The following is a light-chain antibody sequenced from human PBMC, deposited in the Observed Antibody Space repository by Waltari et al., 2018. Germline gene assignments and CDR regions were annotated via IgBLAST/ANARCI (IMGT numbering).Light chain of an antibody. J-gene: IGKJ1*01. Sequence: DIQMTQSPSTLSASVGDRVTITCRASQSISSWLAWYQQKPGKAPKLLSYKASSLESGVPSRFGGSESGTEFTLTISSLQPDDFATYYGQQYNSYRTFGQGTKVEIK. V-gene: IGKV1-5*03. CDR3: QQYNSYRT. CDR2: KAS. CDR1: QSISSW.